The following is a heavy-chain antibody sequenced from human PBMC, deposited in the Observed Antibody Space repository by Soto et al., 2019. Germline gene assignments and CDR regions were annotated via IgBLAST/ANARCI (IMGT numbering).Heavy chain of an antibody. CDR2: IIPFFGTA. CDR3: ARTAPMDAGDKYYYDF. CDR1: GGTFSTFG. D-gene: IGHD3-16*01. Sequence: GASVTFSCKTSGGTFSTFGISWVRQAPGQGLEWMGGIIPFFGTAEYSQKFEDRITITADESTNTVYMDLRSLTSEDTAIYYCARTAPMDAGDKYYYDFWGQGALVTV. J-gene: IGHJ4*02. V-gene: IGHV1-69*13.